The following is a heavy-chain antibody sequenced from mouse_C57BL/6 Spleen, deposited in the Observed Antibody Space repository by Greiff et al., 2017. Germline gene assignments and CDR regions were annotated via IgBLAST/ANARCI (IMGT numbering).Heavy chain of an antibody. CDR2: IHPSDSAT. V-gene: IGHV1-74*01. D-gene: IGHD2-5*01. J-gene: IGHJ3*01. CDR1: GYTFTSDW. CDR3: AIGAYYSNYEGFAY. Sequence: QVQLQQPGAELVKPWASVKVSCKASGYTFTSDWMHWVKQRPGQGLECIGRIHPSDSATNYNQKFKGKATLTVDKSSSTAYMQLSSLTSEDYAVYYCAIGAYYSNYEGFAYWGQGTLVTVSA.